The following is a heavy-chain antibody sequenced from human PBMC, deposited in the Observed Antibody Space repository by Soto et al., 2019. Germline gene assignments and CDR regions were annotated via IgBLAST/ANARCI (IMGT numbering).Heavy chain of an antibody. D-gene: IGHD2-15*01. Sequence: EVQLLESGGGLVQPGGSLRLSCAASGFTFSSYAMSWVRQAPGKGLEWVSAISGSGGSTYYADSVKGRFTISRDNSNNPLYLQMNSLRAEYTAVYYCAKSGRACSGGSSYPGWFDYWGQGTLVTVSS. J-gene: IGHJ4*02. CDR3: AKSGRACSGGSSYPGWFDY. CDR1: GFTFSSYA. V-gene: IGHV3-23*01. CDR2: ISGSGGST.